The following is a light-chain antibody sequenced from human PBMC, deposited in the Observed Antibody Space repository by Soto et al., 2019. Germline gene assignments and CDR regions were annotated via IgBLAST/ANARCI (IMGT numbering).Light chain of an antibody. CDR2: GVS. V-gene: IGKV3-20*01. CDR1: QSVKNNY. Sequence: ETVLTQSPGTLSLYPGERAALSCRASQSVKNNYLAWYQQKPGQAPRLLIYGVSTRATGTPDRFSGSGSGTDFTLTISRLEPEDSAVYYCQQYGNSPRTFGQGTKVEIK. CDR3: QQYGNSPRT. J-gene: IGKJ1*01.